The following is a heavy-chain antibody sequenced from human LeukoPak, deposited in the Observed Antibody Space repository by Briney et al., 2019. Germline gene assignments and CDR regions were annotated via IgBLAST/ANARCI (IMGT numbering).Heavy chain of an antibody. CDR2: ISDSGATT. J-gene: IGHJ4*02. V-gene: IGHV3-23*01. D-gene: IGHD3-22*01. CDR1: RFTFSNYA. CDR3: ARGIGSSGYYPFDY. Sequence: GGSLRLSCAASRFTFSNYAMSWVRQAPGKGLEWVSGISDSGATTYYAGSVKGRFTISRDNSKNTLYLQMNSLRAEDTATYYCARGIGSSGYYPFDYWGQRILVTVSS.